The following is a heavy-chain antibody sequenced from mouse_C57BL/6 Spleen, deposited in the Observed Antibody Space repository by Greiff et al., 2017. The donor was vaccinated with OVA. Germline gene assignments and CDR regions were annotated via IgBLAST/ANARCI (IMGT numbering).Heavy chain of an antibody. V-gene: IGHV1-55*01. J-gene: IGHJ3*01. CDR3: AMEEPSYPFAY. D-gene: IGHD6-1*01. CDR2: IYPGSGST. Sequence: QVQLQQPGAGLVKPGASVKMSCKASDYTFPSYWITWVRQRPGQGLEWVGAIYPGSGSTNYTEKFKSKATLTVDTSSSTAYMQLSSLTSEDSAVEYCAMEEPSYPFAYWGQGTLVTVSA. CDR1: DYTFPSYW.